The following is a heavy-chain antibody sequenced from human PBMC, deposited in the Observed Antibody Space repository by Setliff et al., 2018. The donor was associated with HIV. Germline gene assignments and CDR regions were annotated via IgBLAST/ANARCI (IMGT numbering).Heavy chain of an antibody. D-gene: IGHD3-3*01. CDR2: IYTSGST. V-gene: IGHV4-61*09. J-gene: IGHJ4*02. CDR1: GGSISSGSYF. CDR3: ARPSLGIGGGSMFDS. Sequence: SETLSLTCTVSGGSISSGSYFWSWIRQPAGKGLEWIGHIYTSGSTNYNPSLKSRVTTSVDTSKNHFSLRLSSVTAADTAVYYCARPSLGIGGGSMFDSWGQGALVTVSS.